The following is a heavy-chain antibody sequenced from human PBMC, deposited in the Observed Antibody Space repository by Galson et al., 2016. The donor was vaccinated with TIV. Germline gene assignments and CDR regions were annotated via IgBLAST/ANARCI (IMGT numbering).Heavy chain of an antibody. J-gene: IGHJ4*02. CDR2: VYPNSGGA. V-gene: IGHV1-2*02. D-gene: IGHD2-8*01. CDR3: ATIEGGVGSL. CDR1: GYTFTAYY. Sequence: PVKVSCKASGYTFTAYYVHWIRQAPGQGLEWMGWVYPNSGGAILAPKFEGRVIMTRDTSINTAYMELTSLTSDDTAVYFCATIEGGVGSLWGAGTLVTVSS.